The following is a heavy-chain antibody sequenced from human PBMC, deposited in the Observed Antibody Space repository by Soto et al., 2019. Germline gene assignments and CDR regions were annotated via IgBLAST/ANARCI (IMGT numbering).Heavy chain of an antibody. D-gene: IGHD6-19*01. V-gene: IGHV4-4*02. Sequence: TSETLSLTCAVSGGSISSSNWWSWVRQPPGKGLEWIGEIYHSGSTNYNPSLKSRVTISVDKSKNQFSLKLSSVTAADTAVYYCARDSGYSSGWYFTFDIWGQGTMVTVSS. J-gene: IGHJ3*02. CDR2: IYHSGST. CDR3: ARDSGYSSGWYFTFDI. CDR1: GGSISSSNW.